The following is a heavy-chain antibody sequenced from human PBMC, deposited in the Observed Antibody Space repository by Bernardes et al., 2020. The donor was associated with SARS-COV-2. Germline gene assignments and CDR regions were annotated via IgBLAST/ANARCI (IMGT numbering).Heavy chain of an antibody. CDR1: GFTFSSYG. D-gene: IGHD3-10*01. CDR3: AKGRDRAGRQSDY. Sequence: VGSLRLSCAASGFTFSSYGMHWVRQAPGKGLEWVAVISYDGSNKYYADSVKGRFTISRDNSKNTLYLQMNSLRAEDTAVYYCAKGRDRAGRQSDYWGQGTLVTVSS. V-gene: IGHV3-30*18. J-gene: IGHJ4*02. CDR2: ISYDGSNK.